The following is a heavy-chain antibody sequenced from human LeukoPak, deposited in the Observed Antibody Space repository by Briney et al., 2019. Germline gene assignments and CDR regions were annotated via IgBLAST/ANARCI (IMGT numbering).Heavy chain of an antibody. D-gene: IGHD6-19*01. V-gene: IGHV3-23*01. J-gene: IGHJ4*02. Sequence: GGSLRLSCAASGFILTSFAMTWVRQAPGKGLEWVSSISGSGNTFHADSVKGRFTISRDNSKNTLYLQMNSLRAEDTAVYYCASGGPIAVAGMSDDYWGQGTLVTVSS. CDR1: GFILTSFA. CDR2: ISGSGNT. CDR3: ASGGPIAVAGMSDDY.